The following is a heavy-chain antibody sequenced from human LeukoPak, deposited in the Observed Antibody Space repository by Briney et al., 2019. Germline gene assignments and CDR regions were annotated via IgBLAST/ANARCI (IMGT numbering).Heavy chain of an antibody. CDR3: ARRRYYDYTGFFDY. J-gene: IGHJ4*02. CDR1: GDSVSSNSAS. CDR2: TFYTSKWNN. D-gene: IGHD3-16*01. Sequence: SGPTLVKPSQTLSLTCAISGDSVSSNSASWNWFRQSPSRGLEWLGRTFYTSKWNNDYAVSMKSRITINPDTSKNHFSLPLNYVTTEETAVSYCARRRYYDYTGFFDYWGQGTLVTVSS. V-gene: IGHV6-1*01.